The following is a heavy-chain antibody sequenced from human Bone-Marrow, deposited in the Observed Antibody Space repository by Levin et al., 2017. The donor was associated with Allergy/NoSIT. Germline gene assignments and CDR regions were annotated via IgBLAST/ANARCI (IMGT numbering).Heavy chain of an antibody. CDR3: ARGDSYGYFYYMDV. Sequence: SPTLSLTCTVSGGSISRDGYYWGCVRQPPGKGLEWIGSIYFRGNTYYNPSLKSRVTMSVDTSKNQFSLDLNSVTAADTATYYCARGDSYGYFYYMDVWGRGTTVTVS. CDR1: GGSISRDGYY. J-gene: IGHJ6*03. V-gene: IGHV4-39*01. CDR2: IYFRGNT. D-gene: IGHD5-18*01.